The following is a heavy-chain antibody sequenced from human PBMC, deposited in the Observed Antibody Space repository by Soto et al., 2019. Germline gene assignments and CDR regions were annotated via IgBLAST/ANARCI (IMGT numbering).Heavy chain of an antibody. V-gene: IGHV3-21*01. D-gene: IGHD2-15*01. CDR1: GFTFSSYS. CDR2: ISSSSSYI. CDR3: ARGAGYCSGGSCFPDY. Sequence: EVQLVESGGGLVKPGGSLRLSCAASGFTFSSYSMNWVRQAPGKGLEWVSSISSSSSYIYYADSVKGRFTISRDNAKNSLFLQMNSLRAEDTAVYYCARGAGYCSGGSCFPDYWGQGTRVTVSS. J-gene: IGHJ4*02.